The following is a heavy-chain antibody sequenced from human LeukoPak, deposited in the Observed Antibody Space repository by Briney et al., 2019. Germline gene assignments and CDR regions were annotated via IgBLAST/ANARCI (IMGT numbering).Heavy chain of an antibody. Sequence: SETLPLTCAVYGGSFSGYYWSWIRQPPGKGLEWIGEINHSGSTNYNPSLKSRVTISVDTSKNQFSLKLSSVTAADTAVYYCARGVSSYDILTGYQFDYWGQGTLVTVSS. CDR3: ARGVSSYDILTGYQFDY. D-gene: IGHD3-9*01. CDR2: INHSGST. V-gene: IGHV4-34*01. CDR1: GGSFSGYY. J-gene: IGHJ4*02.